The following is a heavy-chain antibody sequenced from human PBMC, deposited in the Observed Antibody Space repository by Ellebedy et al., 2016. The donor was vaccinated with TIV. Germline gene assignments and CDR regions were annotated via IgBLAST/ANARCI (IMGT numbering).Heavy chain of an antibody. Sequence: GGSLRLXCQAPGFTSSSYAMSWLRQAPGKGLEWVSVFGGRSTTTYYADSVKGRFTISRDNSKNTLFLQMNSLRGDDTARYYCAKISPTHRGAFDIWGQGTMVTVSS. J-gene: IGHJ3*02. CDR2: FGGRSTTT. D-gene: IGHD3-3*02. CDR1: GFTSSSYA. V-gene: IGHV3-23*01. CDR3: AKISPTHRGAFDI.